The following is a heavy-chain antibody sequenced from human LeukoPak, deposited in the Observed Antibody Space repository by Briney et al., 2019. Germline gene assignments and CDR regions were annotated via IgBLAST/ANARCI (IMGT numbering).Heavy chain of an antibody. V-gene: IGHV6-1*01. CDR1: GDSVSSNGAA. D-gene: IGHD3-10*01. Sequence: SQTLSLTCAISGDSVSSNGAAWYWIRQSPSRGLEWLGRTFYRSKWFYECAVSVESRITVRPDTSKNHYSLELRSVTPEDTAVYYCARDPSGDQGLDYWGQGILVTVST. J-gene: IGHJ4*02. CDR3: ARDPSGDQGLDY. CDR2: TFYRSKWFY.